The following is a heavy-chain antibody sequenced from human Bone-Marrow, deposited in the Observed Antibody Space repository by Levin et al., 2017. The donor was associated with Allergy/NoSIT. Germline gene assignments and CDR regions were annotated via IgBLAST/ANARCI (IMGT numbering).Heavy chain of an antibody. D-gene: IGHD1-26*01. CDR3: ARRDSGSSLFDF. CDR1: GYIFSNHW. Sequence: GESLKISCQGSGYIFSNHWIGWVRQMPGKGLHWMGNIYPGDSDTRYSPSFQGQVTISVDKSISTAYLQWSSLKASDTALYYCARRDSGSSLFDFWGQGTLVTVSS. CDR2: IYPGDSDT. V-gene: IGHV5-51*01. J-gene: IGHJ4*02.